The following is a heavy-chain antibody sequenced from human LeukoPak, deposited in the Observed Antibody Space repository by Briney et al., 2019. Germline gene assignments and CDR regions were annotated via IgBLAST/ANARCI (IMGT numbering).Heavy chain of an antibody. J-gene: IGHJ3*02. CDR1: GYTFTTYT. CDR2: ITTHNGNT. Sequence: ASVKVSCRAFGYTFTTYTITCVRQAPGQGLQWMGWITTHNGNTDYAQKFQDRITMTTDTSTSTAYMELRSLRSDDTAVYYCARGATVVTRAFDIWGQGTIVTVSS. D-gene: IGHD4-23*01. V-gene: IGHV1-18*01. CDR3: ARGATVVTRAFDI.